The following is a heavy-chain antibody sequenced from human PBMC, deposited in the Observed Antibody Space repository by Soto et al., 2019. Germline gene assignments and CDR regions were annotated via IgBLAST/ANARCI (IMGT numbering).Heavy chain of an antibody. J-gene: IGHJ4*02. D-gene: IGHD6-19*01. Sequence: SETLSLTCTVSGGSISSYYWSWIRQPPGKGLEWIGYIYYSGSTNYNPSLKSRVTISVDTSKNQFSLKLSSVTAADTAVYYCARHDGSSVDYWGQGTLVTVSS. CDR1: GGSISSYY. V-gene: IGHV4-59*08. CDR2: IYYSGST. CDR3: ARHDGSSVDY.